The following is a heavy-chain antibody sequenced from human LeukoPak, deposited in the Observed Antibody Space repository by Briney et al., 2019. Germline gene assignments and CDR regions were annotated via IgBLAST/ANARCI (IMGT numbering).Heavy chain of an antibody. J-gene: IGHJ4*02. V-gene: IGHV3-53*01. CDR2: IYSGGRT. CDR1: GFIVSSNY. D-gene: IGHD3-22*01. Sequence: GGSLRLSCAASGFIVSSNYMSWVRQAPGKGLEWVSVIYSGGRTYYADSVKGRFTISRDNSKNTVYLQMNSLRAEDTAVYYCARYYYDSSGHPYYFDYWGQGTLVTVSS. CDR3: ARYYYDSSGHPYYFDY.